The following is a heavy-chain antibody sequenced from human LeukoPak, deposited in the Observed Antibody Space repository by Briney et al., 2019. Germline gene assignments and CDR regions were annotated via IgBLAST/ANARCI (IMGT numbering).Heavy chain of an antibody. J-gene: IGHJ4*02. V-gene: IGHV4-31*03. CDR2: IYYSVST. CDR3: ARQKTGPFDY. Sequence: SQTLSLTCTVSGGSISSGGYYWSWIRQHPGKGLEWIGYIYYSVSTYYNPSLKSRVTISVDTSKNQFSLKLSSVTAADTAVYYCARQKTGPFDYWGQGTLVTVSS. CDR1: GGSISSGGYY. D-gene: IGHD1-1*01.